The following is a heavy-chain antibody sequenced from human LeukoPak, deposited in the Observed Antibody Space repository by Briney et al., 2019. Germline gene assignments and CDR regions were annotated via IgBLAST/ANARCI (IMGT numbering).Heavy chain of an antibody. CDR3: ARDDSSSWYSHYYYGMDV. V-gene: IGHV3-30*02. CDR2: IRYDGSNK. CDR1: GFTFSSYG. D-gene: IGHD6-13*01. J-gene: IGHJ6*02. Sequence: GGSLRLSCAASGFTFSSYGIHWVRQAPGKGLEWVAFIRYDGSNKYYADSVKGRFTISRDNSNNTLYLQMNSLRAEDTAVYYCARDDSSSWYSHYYYGMDVWGQGTTVTVSS.